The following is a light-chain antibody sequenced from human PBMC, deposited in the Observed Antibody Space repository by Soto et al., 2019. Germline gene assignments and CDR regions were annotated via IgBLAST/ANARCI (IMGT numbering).Light chain of an antibody. CDR3: QQYGSSPET. Sequence: EIVLTQSPAMLSLSPGYRANLSCRASQSVSSYLAWYQQKPGQAPRLLIYDASNRATGIPDRFSGSGSGTDFTLTISRLEPEDFAVYYCQQYGSSPETFGQGTKVDIK. CDR2: DAS. J-gene: IGKJ1*01. CDR1: QSVSSY. V-gene: IGKV3-20*01.